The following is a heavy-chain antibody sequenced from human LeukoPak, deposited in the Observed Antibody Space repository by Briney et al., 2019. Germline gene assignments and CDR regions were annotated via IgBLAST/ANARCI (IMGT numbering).Heavy chain of an antibody. CDR3: ARGDYDTHGYQTR. V-gene: IGHV7-4-1*02. CDR2: INTNTGNP. D-gene: IGHD3-22*01. CDR1: GGTFRNYA. J-gene: IGHJ4*02. Sequence: ASVKVSCKASGGTFRNYAISWVRQAPGQGLEWMGWINTNTGNPTYAQGFTGRFVFSLDTSVSTAYLQISSLKADDTAMYYCARGDYDTHGYQTRWGQGTLVTVSS.